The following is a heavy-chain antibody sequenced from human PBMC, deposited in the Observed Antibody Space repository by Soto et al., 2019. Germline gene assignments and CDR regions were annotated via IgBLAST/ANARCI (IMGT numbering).Heavy chain of an antibody. Sequence: GASVKVSCKASGGTFSSYAISWVRQAPGQGLEWMGGIIPIFGTANYAQKFQGRVTITADESTSTAYMELSSLRSEDTAVYYCARGGLLNPDFDYWGQGTLVTVSS. V-gene: IGHV1-69*13. CDR1: GGTFSSYA. CDR2: IIPIFGTA. D-gene: IGHD3-3*01. CDR3: ARGGLLNPDFDY. J-gene: IGHJ4*02.